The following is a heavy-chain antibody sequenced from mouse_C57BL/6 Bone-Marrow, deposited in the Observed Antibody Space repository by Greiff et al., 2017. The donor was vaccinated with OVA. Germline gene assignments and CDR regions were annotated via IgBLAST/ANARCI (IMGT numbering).Heavy chain of an antibody. Sequence: DVKLQESGAELVRPGASVKLSCTASGFNIKDDYMHWVKQRPEQGLEWIGWIDPENGDTEYASKFQGKATITADTSSNTAYLQLSSLTSEDTAVYYCTSTTVVANYYAMDYWGQGTSVTVSS. CDR1: GFNIKDDY. J-gene: IGHJ4*01. CDR3: TSTTVVANYYAMDY. CDR2: IDPENGDT. D-gene: IGHD1-1*01. V-gene: IGHV14-4*01.